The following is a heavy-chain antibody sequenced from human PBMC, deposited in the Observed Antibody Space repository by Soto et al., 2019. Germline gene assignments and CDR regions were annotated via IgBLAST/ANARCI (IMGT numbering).Heavy chain of an antibody. D-gene: IGHD5-18*01. CDR3: AKDYNTAMAIYYYGMDV. CDR1: GFTFSSYW. Sequence: GGSLRLSCAASGFTFSSYWMSWVRQAPGKGLEWVANIKQDGSEKYYVDSVKGRFTISRDNSKNTLYLQMNSLRAEDTAVYYCAKDYNTAMAIYYYGMDVWGQGTTVTVSS. CDR2: IKQDGSEK. J-gene: IGHJ6*02. V-gene: IGHV3-7*01.